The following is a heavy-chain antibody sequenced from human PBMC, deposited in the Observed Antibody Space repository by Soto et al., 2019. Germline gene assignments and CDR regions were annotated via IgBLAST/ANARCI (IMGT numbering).Heavy chain of an antibody. D-gene: IGHD5-18*01. CDR2: IYYSGST. Sequence: SETLSLTCTVSGGSISSGGYYWSWIRQHPGKGLEWIGYIYYSGSTYYNPSLKSRVTIPVDTSKNQFSLKLSSVTAADTAVYYCARSGYSYGPNPLLYWGQGTLVTVS. V-gene: IGHV4-31*03. J-gene: IGHJ4*02. CDR3: ARSGYSYGPNPLLY. CDR1: GGSISSGGYY.